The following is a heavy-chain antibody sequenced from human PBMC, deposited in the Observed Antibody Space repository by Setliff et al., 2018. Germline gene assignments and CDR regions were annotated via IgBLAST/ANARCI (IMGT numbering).Heavy chain of an antibody. D-gene: IGHD3-16*01. Sequence: SETLSLTCTVSRGSISTYAWSWIRHIPGKGPEWVGYIYDTGYVNYNPSLKSRVSMSVDTSKNQVFLRLTSVTDADTAMYYCAGVTYKGRGENYFDWWGQGTPVTVSS. J-gene: IGHJ4*02. V-gene: IGHV4-59*12. CDR2: IYDTGYV. CDR1: RGSISTYA. CDR3: AGVTYKGRGENYFDW.